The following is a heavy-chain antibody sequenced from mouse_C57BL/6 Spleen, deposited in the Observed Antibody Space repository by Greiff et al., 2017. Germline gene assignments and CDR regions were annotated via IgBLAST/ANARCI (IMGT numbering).Heavy chain of an antibody. CDR1: GYTFTSYW. J-gene: IGHJ4*01. D-gene: IGHD1-1*01. CDR3: AIPLITTVVAPYYAMDY. Sequence: QVQLQQPGAELVKPGASVKVSCKASGYTFTSYWMHWVKQRPGQGLEWIGRIHPSDSDTNYNQKFKGKATLTVDKSSSTAYMQLSLTSEDSAVYYCAIPLITTVVAPYYAMDYWGQGTSVTVSS. V-gene: IGHV1-74*01. CDR2: IHPSDSDT.